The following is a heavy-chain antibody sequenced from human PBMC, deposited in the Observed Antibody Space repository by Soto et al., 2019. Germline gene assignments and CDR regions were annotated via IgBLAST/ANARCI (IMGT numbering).Heavy chain of an antibody. Sequence: GGSLRLSCAASGFTVSSNYMSWVRQAPGKGLEWVSVIYSGGSTYYADSVKGRFTISRDNSKNTVYLQMNSLRAEDTAVYYCARAHRPHRSIAARPGPFDYWGQGTLVTVSS. CDR2: IYSGGST. D-gene: IGHD6-6*01. J-gene: IGHJ4*02. CDR3: ARAHRPHRSIAARPGPFDY. CDR1: GFTVSSNY. V-gene: IGHV3-53*01.